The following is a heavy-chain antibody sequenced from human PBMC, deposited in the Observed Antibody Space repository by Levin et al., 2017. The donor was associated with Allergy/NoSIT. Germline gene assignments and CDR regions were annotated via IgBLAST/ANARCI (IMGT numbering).Heavy chain of an antibody. CDR3: ARSYSSSWSQSGYFDF. V-gene: IGHV4-39*07. CDR1: GVSINNNYY. J-gene: IGHJ4*02. D-gene: IGHD6-13*01. Sequence: KPSETLSLTCNVSGVSINNNYYWAWIRQPPGKGLEWIGNIYFTENTYYNPSLQSRVAMSLDTSKNHFSLRLTSLTAADTAVYYCARSYSSSWSQSGYFDFWGQGILVTASS. CDR2: IYFTENT.